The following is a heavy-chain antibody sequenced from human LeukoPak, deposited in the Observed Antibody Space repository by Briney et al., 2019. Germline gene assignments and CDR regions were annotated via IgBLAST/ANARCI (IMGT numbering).Heavy chain of an antibody. CDR3: AKDTTTTRRGFDY. V-gene: IGHV3-21*01. Sequence: GGSLRLSCAASGFTFSSYSMNWVRQAPGKGLEWVSSISSSSSYIYYADSVKGRFTVSRDNSKKTLYLQMNSLRAEDTAVYYCAKDTTTTRRGFDYWGQGTLATVSS. CDR2: ISSSSSYI. D-gene: IGHD3-10*01. CDR1: GFTFSSYS. J-gene: IGHJ4*02.